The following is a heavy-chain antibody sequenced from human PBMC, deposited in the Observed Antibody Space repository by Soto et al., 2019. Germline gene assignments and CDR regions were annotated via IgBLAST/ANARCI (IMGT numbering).Heavy chain of an antibody. CDR1: GFTVSSNY. J-gene: IGHJ6*02. CDR3: AREAYGGNSDYYYGMDV. V-gene: IGHV3-66*01. D-gene: IGHD4-17*01. Sequence: EVQLVESGGGLVQPGGSLRLSCAASGFTVSSNYMSWVRQAPGKGLEWVSVIYSGGSTYYADSVKGRFTISRDNSKNTLYLQMNSLRAEDTAVYYCAREAYGGNSDYYYGMDVWGQGTTVTVSS. CDR2: IYSGGST.